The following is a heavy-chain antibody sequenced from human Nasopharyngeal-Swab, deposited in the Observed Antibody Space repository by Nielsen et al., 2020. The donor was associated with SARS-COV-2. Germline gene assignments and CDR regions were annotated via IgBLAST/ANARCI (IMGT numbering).Heavy chain of an antibody. CDR1: GFTFSRYE. Sequence: GGSLRLSCAASGFTFSRYELNWVRQAPGKGLEWVSYISSGGSTIYYADSVKGRFTISRDNAKNSLYLQMNSLRAEDTAVYYCARVAVTYYFDYWGQGTLVTVSS. J-gene: IGHJ4*02. CDR3: ARVAVTYYFDY. V-gene: IGHV3-48*03. CDR2: ISSGGSTI. D-gene: IGHD2-21*02.